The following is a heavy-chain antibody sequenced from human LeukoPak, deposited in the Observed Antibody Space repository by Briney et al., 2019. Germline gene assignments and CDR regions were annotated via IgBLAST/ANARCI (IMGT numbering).Heavy chain of an antibody. CDR2: IYSSGRT. J-gene: IGHJ3*02. V-gene: IGHV3-53*01. D-gene: IGHD4-17*01. CDR3: ARSPVYYGDYPSTYAFDI. CDR1: GFTVSSDC. Sequence: GSLRLSCVASGFTVSSDCITWVRQAPGKGLEWVSLIYSSGRTYYSDSVKGRFTISRDNSKNTLSLQMNSLRAEDSAVYYCARSPVYYGDYPSTYAFDIWGQGTMVIVSS.